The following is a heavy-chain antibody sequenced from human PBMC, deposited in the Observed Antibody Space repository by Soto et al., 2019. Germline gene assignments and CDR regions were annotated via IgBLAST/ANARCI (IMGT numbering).Heavy chain of an antibody. V-gene: IGHV4-39*01. CDR2: IYYSGST. J-gene: IGHJ4*02. Sequence: TSETLSLTCTVSGGSISSSSYYWGWIRQPPGKGLEWIGSIYYSGSTYYNPSLKSRVTISVDTSKNQFSLKLSSVTAADTAVYYCARHVENPSIFGVVIILGLVDYWGQGTLVTVSS. CDR3: ARHVENPSIFGVVIILGLVDY. D-gene: IGHD3-3*01. CDR1: GGSISSSSYY.